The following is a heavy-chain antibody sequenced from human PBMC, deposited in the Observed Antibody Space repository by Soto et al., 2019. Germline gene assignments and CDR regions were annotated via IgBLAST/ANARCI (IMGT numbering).Heavy chain of an antibody. CDR3: ARGGYFDSSNYLAY. D-gene: IGHD3-22*01. CDR1: GYTFSRYA. Sequence: ASVKVSCKASGYTFSRYAMHWVRQGPGQRPEWMGWIDGGSGDTKYSQRFLGRVTMTRDTSASTVYMELSSLRSEDTAVYYCARGGYFDSSNYLAYWGLGTLVTVSS. J-gene: IGHJ4*02. V-gene: IGHV1-3*01. CDR2: IDGGSGDT.